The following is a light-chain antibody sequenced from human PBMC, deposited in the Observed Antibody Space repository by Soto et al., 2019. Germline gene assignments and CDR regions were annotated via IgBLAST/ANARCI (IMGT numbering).Light chain of an antibody. Sequence: QAASVSGSPGQSITISCTGTSTDVGSYNLVSWYQQHPGKAPKLMIYEGSKRPSGVSNRFSGSKSGNTASLTISGLQAEDEADYYCCSYAGSSTPYVFGTGTKVTVL. V-gene: IGLV2-23*01. CDR1: STDVGSYNL. CDR3: CSYAGSSTPYV. CDR2: EGS. J-gene: IGLJ1*01.